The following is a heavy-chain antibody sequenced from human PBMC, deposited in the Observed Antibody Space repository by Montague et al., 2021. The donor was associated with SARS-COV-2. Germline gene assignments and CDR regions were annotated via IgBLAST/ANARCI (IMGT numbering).Heavy chain of an antibody. V-gene: IGHV4-61*02. CDR1: GVSISSGTYY. CDR2: VYTSGST. J-gene: IGHJ5*02. Sequence: TLSLTCTVSGVSISSGTYYWSWIRQPAGKGLEWIGRVYTSGSTNYNPSLESRATLSVDTSKNQFSLKLRSVTAADTAVYFCAITGLSGESWFDPWGQGTLVAVSS. CDR3: AITGLSGESWFDP. D-gene: IGHD7-27*01.